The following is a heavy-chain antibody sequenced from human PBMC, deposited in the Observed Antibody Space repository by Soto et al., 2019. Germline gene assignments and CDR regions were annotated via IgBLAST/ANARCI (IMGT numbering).Heavy chain of an antibody. CDR2: IRSKANSYAT. V-gene: IGHV3-73*01. J-gene: IGHJ4*02. CDR3: TSSGSSYCGGDCYPRDPFDY. CDR1: GFTFSGSA. D-gene: IGHD2-21*02. Sequence: PGGSLRLSCAASGFTFSGSAMHWVRQASGKGLEWVGRIRSKANSYATAYAASVKGRFTISRDDSKNTAYLQMNSLKTEDTAVYYCTSSGSSYCGGDCYPRDPFDYWGQGTLVTVSS.